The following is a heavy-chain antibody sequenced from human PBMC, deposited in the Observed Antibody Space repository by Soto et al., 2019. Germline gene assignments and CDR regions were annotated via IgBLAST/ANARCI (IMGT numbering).Heavy chain of an antibody. CDR3: GSIENV. V-gene: IGHV3-33*01. CDR1: GVTFSSCG. CDR2: ICYDGSNK. Sequence: GGYLRLSCGASGVTFSSCGMHWVSHGPGKGLEWVAVICYDGSNKYYADSVKGRFTISRDNSNNTLYLHMNSMRAVHTAVYSRGSIENVRGQGSLVIVSS. J-gene: IGHJ4*02. D-gene: IGHD1-1*01.